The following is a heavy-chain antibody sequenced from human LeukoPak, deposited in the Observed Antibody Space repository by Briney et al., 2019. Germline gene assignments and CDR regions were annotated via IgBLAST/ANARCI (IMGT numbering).Heavy chain of an antibody. J-gene: IGHJ4*02. CDR2: IYYSGTT. V-gene: IGHV4-39*01. CDR3: ARQDLAVSGIDY. D-gene: IGHD6-13*01. Sequence: VKPSETLSLTCTVSGGSTSSGSHYWGWIRQPPGKGLEWIGSIYYSGTTYYSPSLRSRVSISLDTSKDQFSPKLNSVTAADTAVYYCARQDLAVSGIDYWGQGTLVTVSS. CDR1: GGSTSSGSHY.